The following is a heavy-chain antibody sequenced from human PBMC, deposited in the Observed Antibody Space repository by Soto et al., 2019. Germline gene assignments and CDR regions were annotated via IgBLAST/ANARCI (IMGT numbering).Heavy chain of an antibody. CDR1: GGSISSYY. J-gene: IGHJ3*02. D-gene: IGHD3-22*01. CDR2: IYYSGST. Sequence: SETLSLTCTVSGGSISSYYWSWIRQPPGKGLEWIGYIYYSGSTNYNPSLKSRVTISVDTSKNQFSLKLSSVTAADTAVYYCANFYDSSPSDAFDICGQGTMVTVS. V-gene: IGHV4-59*01. CDR3: ANFYDSSPSDAFDI.